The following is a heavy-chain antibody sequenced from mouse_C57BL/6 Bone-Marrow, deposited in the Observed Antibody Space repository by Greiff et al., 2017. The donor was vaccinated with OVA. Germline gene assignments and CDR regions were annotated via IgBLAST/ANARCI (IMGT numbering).Heavy chain of an antibody. Sequence: SGPVLVKPGASVKMSCKASGYTFTDYYMNWVKQSHGKSLEWIGVINPYNGGTSYNQKFKGKATLTVDKSSSTAYMELNSLTSEDSAVYYCARKGDGYYVWFAYWGQGTLVTVSA. V-gene: IGHV1-19*01. J-gene: IGHJ3*01. D-gene: IGHD2-3*01. CDR3: ARKGDGYYVWFAY. CDR2: INPYNGGT. CDR1: GYTFTDYY.